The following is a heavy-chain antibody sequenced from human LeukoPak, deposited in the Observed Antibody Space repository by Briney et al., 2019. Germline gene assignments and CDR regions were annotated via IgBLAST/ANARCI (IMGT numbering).Heavy chain of an antibody. CDR2: MNPNSGNT. V-gene: IGHV1-8*01. Sequence: GASVKVSCKASGYTFTSYDINWVRQATGQGLEWMGWMNPNSGNTGYAQKFQGRVTMTRNTSISTAYMELSSLRSEDTAVYYCARGLVPAAILSLHYYYYMDVWGKGTTVTVSS. D-gene: IGHD2-2*02. J-gene: IGHJ6*03. CDR3: ARGLVPAAILSLHYYYYMDV. CDR1: GYTFTSYD.